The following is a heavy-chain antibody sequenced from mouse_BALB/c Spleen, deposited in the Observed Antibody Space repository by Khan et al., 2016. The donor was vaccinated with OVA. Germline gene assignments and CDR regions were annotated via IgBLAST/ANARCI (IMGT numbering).Heavy chain of an antibody. J-gene: IGHJ3*01. D-gene: IGHD2-4*01. CDR2: ISYSGNT. CDR3: AREDYYNYDTLTY. V-gene: IGHV3-2*02. CDR1: GYSITSEYA. Sequence: EVQLVESGPGLVKPSQSLSLTCTVTGYSITSEYAWNWIRQFPGNKLEWMGYISYSGNTRYNPSLKSRISITRDTSKNQFFLQLNSVTTEDTATYYCAREDYYNYDTLTYWGQGTLVTVSA.